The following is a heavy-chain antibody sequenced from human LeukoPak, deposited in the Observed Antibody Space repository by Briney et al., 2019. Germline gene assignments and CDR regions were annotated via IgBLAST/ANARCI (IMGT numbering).Heavy chain of an antibody. J-gene: IGHJ5*02. Sequence: ASVKVSCKASGYTFTSYAMHWVRQAPGQRLEWMGWINAGNGNTKYSQKFQGRVTITRDTSASTAYMELSSLRSEDTAVYYCARTPYYDFWSGYHEDNWFDPWGQGTLVTVSS. CDR3: ARTPYYDFWSGYHEDNWFDP. V-gene: IGHV1-3*01. CDR1: GYTFTSYA. D-gene: IGHD3-3*01. CDR2: INAGNGNT.